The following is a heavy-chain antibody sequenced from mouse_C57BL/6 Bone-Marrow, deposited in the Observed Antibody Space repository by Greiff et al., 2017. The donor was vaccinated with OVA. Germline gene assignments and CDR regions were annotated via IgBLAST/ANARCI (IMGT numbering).Heavy chain of an antibody. V-gene: IGHV1-69*01. D-gene: IGHD1-1*01. Sequence: QVQLQQPGAELVMPGASVKLSCKASGYTFTSSWMHWVKQRPGQGLEWIGEIDPSDSYTNYNQKFKGKSTLTVDKSSSTAYMQLSSLTSEDSAVYYCARSRGSSLDYWGQGTTLTVSS. CDR2: IDPSDSYT. CDR3: ARSRGSSLDY. CDR1: GYTFTSSW. J-gene: IGHJ2*01.